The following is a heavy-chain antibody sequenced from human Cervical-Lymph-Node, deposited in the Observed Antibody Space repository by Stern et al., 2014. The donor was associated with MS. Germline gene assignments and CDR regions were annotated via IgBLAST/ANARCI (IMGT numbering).Heavy chain of an antibody. J-gene: IGHJ4*02. CDR2: ISSSSSYI. Sequence: EVQLLESGGGLVKPGGSLRLSCAASGFTFSSYSMNWVRQAPGKGLEWVSSISSSSSYIYYADSVKGRFTISRDNAKNSLYLQMNSLRAEDTAVYYCARDRVSAATAFDYWGQGTLVTVSS. V-gene: IGHV3-21*01. D-gene: IGHD2-8*01. CDR3: ARDRVSAATAFDY. CDR1: GFTFSSYS.